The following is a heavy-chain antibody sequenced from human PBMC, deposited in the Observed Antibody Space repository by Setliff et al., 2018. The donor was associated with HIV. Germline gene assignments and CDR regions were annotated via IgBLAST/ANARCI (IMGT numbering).Heavy chain of an antibody. CDR1: GGSISSYY. CDR2: IYCSGSS. J-gene: IGHJ4*02. CDR3: ARGIAVAGPYFDY. V-gene: IGHV4-59*01. D-gene: IGHD6-19*01. Sequence: PSETLSLTCTVSGGSISSYYWSWIRQPPGKGLEWIGYIYCSGSSKNTPSLKSRVTISVDTPKNEFSLKLSSMTAADTAVYYCARGIAVAGPYFDYWGQGTLVTVSS.